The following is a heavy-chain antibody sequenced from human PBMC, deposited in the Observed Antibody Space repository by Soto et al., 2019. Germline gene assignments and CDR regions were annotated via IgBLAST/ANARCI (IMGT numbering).Heavy chain of an antibody. D-gene: IGHD2-15*01. CDR2: IYYSGIT. V-gene: IGHV4-59*08. Sequence: SETLSLTYTISGGPISSFYWCWIRQPPGKGLEWIGYIYYSGITNYNPSLKSPVTISVDTSKNQISLNLSSVPAAYTAVYYYERTRRCSGGSCYPLDFDYWGQGTLVTVS. CDR1: GGPISSFY. CDR3: ERTRRCSGGSCYPLDFDY. J-gene: IGHJ4*02.